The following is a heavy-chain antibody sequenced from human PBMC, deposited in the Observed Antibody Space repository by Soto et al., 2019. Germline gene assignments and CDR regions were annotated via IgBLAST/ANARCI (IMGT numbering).Heavy chain of an antibody. Sequence: VASVKVSCKASGYTFTGYYMHWVRQAPGQGLEWMGWINPNSGGTNYAQKFQGRVTMTRDTSISTAYMELSRLRSGDTAVYYCARVDKQRPYYYGMDVWGQGTTVTVSS. CDR3: ARVDKQRPYYYGMDV. D-gene: IGHD6-13*01. V-gene: IGHV1-2*02. CDR1: GYTFTGYY. J-gene: IGHJ6*02. CDR2: INPNSGGT.